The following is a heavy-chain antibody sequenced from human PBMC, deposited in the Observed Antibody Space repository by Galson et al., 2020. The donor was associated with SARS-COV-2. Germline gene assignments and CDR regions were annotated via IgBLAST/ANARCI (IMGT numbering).Heavy chain of an antibody. CDR3: AKDYDGSGSDSDAFDI. Sequence: GGSLRLSCAASGFTFSSYAMSWVRQAPGKGLEWVSAISGSGGSTYYADSVKGRFTISRDNSKNTLYLQMNSLRAEDTAVYYCAKDYDGSGSDSDAFDIWGQGTMVTVSS. V-gene: IGHV3-23*01. J-gene: IGHJ3*02. D-gene: IGHD3-10*01. CDR2: ISGSGGST. CDR1: GFTFSSYA.